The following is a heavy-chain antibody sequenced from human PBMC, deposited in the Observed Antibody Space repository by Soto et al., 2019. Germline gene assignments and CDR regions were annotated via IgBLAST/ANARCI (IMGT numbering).Heavy chain of an antibody. D-gene: IGHD1-26*01. V-gene: IGHV3-30*03. CDR1: GFAFISYG. J-gene: IGHJ4*02. CDR3: ATIESGSSTYYFDY. Sequence: GSLRLSCAASGFAFISYGIHCCRHSPGKGLEWVAVISYDGSNKYYADSVKGRFTISRDNSKNTLYLQMNSLRAEDTAVYYCATIESGSSTYYFDYWGQGTRVTVS. CDR2: ISYDGSNK.